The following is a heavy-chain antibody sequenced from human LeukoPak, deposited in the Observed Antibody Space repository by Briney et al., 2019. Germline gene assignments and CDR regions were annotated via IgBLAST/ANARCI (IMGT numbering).Heavy chain of an antibody. Sequence: GGSLRLSCAASGFTFSSYGMHWVRQAPGKGLEGVAVISYDGSNKYYADSVKGRFTISRDNSKNTLYLQMNSLRGEDTAVYYCAKEGSGKTYFDSWGQGTQVIVSS. D-gene: IGHD2-21*01. V-gene: IGHV3-30*18. CDR3: AKEGSGKTYFDS. CDR2: ISYDGSNK. CDR1: GFTFSSYG. J-gene: IGHJ4*02.